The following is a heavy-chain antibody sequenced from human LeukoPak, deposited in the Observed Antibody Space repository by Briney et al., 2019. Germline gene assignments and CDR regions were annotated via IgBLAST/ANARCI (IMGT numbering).Heavy chain of an antibody. D-gene: IGHD6-13*01. CDR3: ARTHVAAAATGDY. Sequence: GGSLRLSCAASGFTFSSYSMNWVRQAPGKGLEWVSYISSSSSTIYYADSVKGRFTISRDNAKNSLYLQMNSLRAEDTAVYYCARTHVAAAATGDYWGQGTLVTVSS. CDR2: ISSSSSTI. J-gene: IGHJ4*02. CDR1: GFTFSSYS. V-gene: IGHV3-48*04.